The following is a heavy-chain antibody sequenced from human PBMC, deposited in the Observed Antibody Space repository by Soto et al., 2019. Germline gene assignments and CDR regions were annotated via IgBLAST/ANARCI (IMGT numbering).Heavy chain of an antibody. V-gene: IGHV4-39*01. Sequence: PSETLSLTCTVSGGSISSSCYYWDWVRHPPGKGLEWVGNISYGGSTYSNPSLKSRVTISVDTSKNQFFLKLTSVTAADTAVYYCARRDRQWLGEKGGFDLWGPGTMV. CDR1: GGSISSSCYY. D-gene: IGHD3-10*01. CDR3: ARRDRQWLGEKGGFDL. CDR2: ISYGGST. J-gene: IGHJ4*02.